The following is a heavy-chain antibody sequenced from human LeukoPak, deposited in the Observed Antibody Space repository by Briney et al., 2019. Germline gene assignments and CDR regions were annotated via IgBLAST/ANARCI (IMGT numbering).Heavy chain of an antibody. J-gene: IGHJ4*02. V-gene: IGHV3-30*04. CDR1: GFIFSRYP. D-gene: IGHD4-23*01. CDR2: ISFDGSDK. CDR3: ARDFSDYGGNSGY. Sequence: PGGSLRLSCAASGFIFSRYPMHWVRQSPGKGLEWVVVISFDGSDKYYTDSVKGRFTISRDNAKNSLYLQMNSLRAEDTAVYYCARDFSDYGGNSGYWGQGTLVTVSS.